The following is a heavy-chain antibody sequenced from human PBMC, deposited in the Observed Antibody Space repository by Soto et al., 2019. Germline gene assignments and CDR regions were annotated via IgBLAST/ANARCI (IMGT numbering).Heavy chain of an antibody. Sequence: AETLALSCTVSGGSISIYYWNWIRQPPGKGLEWIGYIYYSGSTNYNPSLKSRVTISVDTSKNQFSLKLSSVTAADTAVYYCARDRMSSSGYGMDVWGHGTTVTVSS. D-gene: IGHD6-13*01. V-gene: IGHV4-59*01. CDR2: IYYSGST. CDR3: ARDRMSSSGYGMDV. CDR1: GGSISIYY. J-gene: IGHJ6*02.